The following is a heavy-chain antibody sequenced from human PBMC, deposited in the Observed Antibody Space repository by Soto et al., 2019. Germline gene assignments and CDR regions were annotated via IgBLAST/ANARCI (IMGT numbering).Heavy chain of an antibody. D-gene: IGHD3-22*01. CDR2: IRSKAYGGTT. Sequence: GGSLRLSCTASGFTFGDYAMSWFRQAPGKGLEWVGFIRSKAYGGTTEYAASVKGRFTISRDDSKSIAYLQMNSLKTEDTAVYYCTRVGQESSVYYNWFDPWGQGTLVTVSS. J-gene: IGHJ5*02. CDR1: GFTFGDYA. V-gene: IGHV3-49*03. CDR3: TRVGQESSVYYNWFDP.